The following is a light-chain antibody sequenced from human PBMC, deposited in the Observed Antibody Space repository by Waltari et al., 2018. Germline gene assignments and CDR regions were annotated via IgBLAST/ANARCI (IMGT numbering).Light chain of an antibody. CDR2: AAS. Sequence: DIQMTQSPSSLSAFVGDRVTVTCRASRYINKYLNWYQQKSVKPPKLLIYAASSLQSGVPSRFSGSGSGTEFTLTISGLQDEDSATYYCQQSFGNPPWTFGQGTKVEI. J-gene: IGKJ1*01. CDR3: QQSFGNPPWT. CDR1: RYINKY. V-gene: IGKV1-39*01.